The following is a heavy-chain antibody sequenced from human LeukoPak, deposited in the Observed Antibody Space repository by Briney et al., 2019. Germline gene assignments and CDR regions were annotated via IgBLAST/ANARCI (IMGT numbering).Heavy chain of an antibody. Sequence: ASVKVSCKASGYTFSSYGISWVRQAPGQGLEWMGWISAYNGHTNYAQKFQGRVTITADKSTSTAYMELSSLRSEDTAVYYCASAPLVRGVIIRSWFDPWGQGTLVTVSS. V-gene: IGHV1-18*01. CDR3: ASAPLVRGVIIRSWFDP. D-gene: IGHD3-10*01. CDR1: GYTFSSYG. CDR2: ISAYNGHT. J-gene: IGHJ5*02.